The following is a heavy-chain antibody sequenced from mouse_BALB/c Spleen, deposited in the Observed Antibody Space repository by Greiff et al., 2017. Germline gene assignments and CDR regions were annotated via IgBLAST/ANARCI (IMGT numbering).Heavy chain of an antibody. Sequence: EVKLLESGAELVKPGASVKLSCTASGFNIKDTYMHWVKQRPEQGLEWIGRIDPANGNTKYDPKFQGKATITADTSSNTAYLQLSSLTSEDTAVYYCARGYYGYYYAMDYWGQGTSVTVSS. V-gene: IGHV14-3*02. D-gene: IGHD2-1*01. CDR3: ARGYYGYYYAMDY. J-gene: IGHJ4*01. CDR1: GFNIKDTY. CDR2: IDPANGNT.